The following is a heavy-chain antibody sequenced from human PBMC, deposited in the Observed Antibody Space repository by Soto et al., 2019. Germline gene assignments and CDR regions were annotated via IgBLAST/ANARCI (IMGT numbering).Heavy chain of an antibody. D-gene: IGHD6-6*01. CDR1: GITFCSYA. Sequence: AGGSLRLSCAASGITFCSYAMSWVRQAPGKGLEWVSAISGSGGSTYYADSVKGRFTISRDNSKNTLYLQMNSLRAEDTAVYYCAKEVMGELVTAVDAYWGQGTLVTVSS. V-gene: IGHV3-23*01. J-gene: IGHJ4*02. CDR2: ISGSGGST. CDR3: AKEVMGELVTAVDAY.